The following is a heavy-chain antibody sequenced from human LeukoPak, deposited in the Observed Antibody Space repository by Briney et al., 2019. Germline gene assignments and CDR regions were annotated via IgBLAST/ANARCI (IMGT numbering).Heavy chain of an antibody. J-gene: IGHJ5*02. D-gene: IGHD3-10*01. CDR1: GFTFSDYY. CDR3: ARDIFYGSGSYYSRPFDP. Sequence: GGSLRLSCAASGFTFSDYYMSWIRQAPGKGLEWVSYISSSGSTIYYADSVKGRFTISRDNAKNSLYLQMNSLRAEDTAVYYCARDIFYGSGSYYSRPFDPWGQGTLVTVSS. V-gene: IGHV3-11*01. CDR2: ISSSGSTI.